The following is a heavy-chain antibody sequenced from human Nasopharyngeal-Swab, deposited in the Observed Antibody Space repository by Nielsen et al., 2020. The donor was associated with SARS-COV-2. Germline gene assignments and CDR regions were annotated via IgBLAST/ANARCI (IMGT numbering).Heavy chain of an antibody. D-gene: IGHD6-13*01. Sequence: SETLSLTCTVSGSSISSGYYWSWIRQPPGKGLEWIGEINQSGSTNYNPSLKSRVTISVDTSKNQFSLKLSSVTAADTAVYYCTYSSSWYFYGMDVWGQGTTVTVSS. CDR1: GSSISSGYY. V-gene: IGHV4-38-2*02. CDR2: INQSGST. CDR3: TYSSSWYFYGMDV. J-gene: IGHJ6*02.